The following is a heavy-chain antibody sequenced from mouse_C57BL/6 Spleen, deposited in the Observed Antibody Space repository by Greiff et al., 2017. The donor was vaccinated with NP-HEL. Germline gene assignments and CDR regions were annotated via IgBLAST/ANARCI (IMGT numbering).Heavy chain of an antibody. CDR3: ARGEGYFDV. J-gene: IGHJ1*03. CDR1: ASSIPSGIA. V-gene: IGHV3-1*01. CDR2: ISYSGST. Sequence: RLRGSGPGMVKPSQSLPLTSPFTASSIPSGIAWHWIRHFPGNKLEWMGYISYSGSTNYNPSLKSRISITHDTSKNHFFLKLNSVTTEDTATYYCARGEGYFDVWGTGTTVTVSS.